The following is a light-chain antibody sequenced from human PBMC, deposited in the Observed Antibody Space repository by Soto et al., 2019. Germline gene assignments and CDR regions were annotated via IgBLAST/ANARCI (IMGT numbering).Light chain of an antibody. V-gene: IGKV3-20*01. CDR2: GAT. J-gene: IGKJ1*01. CDR3: QQYVSSPVT. Sequence: EIVLTQSPGSLSLSPGEGATLSCRASQSVSSSYLAWYQQKPGQAPRLLIYGATSRATGIPDRFSCSGSETDFTLTISILESEDFVVYHCQQYVSSPVTFGQGTKVEI. CDR1: QSVSSSY.